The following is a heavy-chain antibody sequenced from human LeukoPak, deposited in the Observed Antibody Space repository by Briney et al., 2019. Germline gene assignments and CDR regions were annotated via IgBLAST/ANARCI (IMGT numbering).Heavy chain of an antibody. CDR3: AKDPGYSSSPFYFDY. V-gene: IGHV3-23*01. D-gene: IGHD6-13*01. CDR2: ISGSGGST. J-gene: IGHJ4*02. CDR1: GFTFSSYA. Sequence: GGSLRLSCAASGFTFSSYAMSWVHQAPGKGLEWVSAISGSGGSTYYADSVKGRFTISRDNSKNTLYLQMNSLRAEDTAVYYCAKDPGYSSSPFYFDYWGQGTLVTVSS.